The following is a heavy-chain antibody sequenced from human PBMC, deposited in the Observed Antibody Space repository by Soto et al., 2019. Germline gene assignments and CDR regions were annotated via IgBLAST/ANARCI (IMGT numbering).Heavy chain of an antibody. D-gene: IGHD2-8*01. V-gene: IGHV1-3*01. CDR2: IIVSHGST. CDR3: AREPEDGVPGDY. Sequence: QVHLVQSGAEVKEPGASVRVSCEASGYTFTSHTIHWARQAPGQGLEWMGWIIVSHGSTRYAPQYQGRITFGRDTSTTTASMELTSLTFEDTAVYYCAREPEDGVPGDYWGQGTPAVVSS. CDR1: GYTFTSHT. J-gene: IGHJ4*02.